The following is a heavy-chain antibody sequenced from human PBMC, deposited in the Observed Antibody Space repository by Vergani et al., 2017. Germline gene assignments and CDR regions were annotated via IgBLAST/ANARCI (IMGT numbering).Heavy chain of an antibody. CDR3: ATHYDILTGPYYYYYGMDV. CDR2: INPSGGST. CDR1: GYTFTSYY. D-gene: IGHD3-9*01. Sequence: QVQLVQSGAEVKKPGASVKVSCKASGYTFTSYYMHWVRQAPGQGLEWMGIINPSGGSTSYARKFQGRVTMTRDTSTSTVYMELSSLRSEDTAVYYCATHYDILTGPYYYYYGMDVWGQGTTVTVSS. V-gene: IGHV1-46*01. J-gene: IGHJ6*02.